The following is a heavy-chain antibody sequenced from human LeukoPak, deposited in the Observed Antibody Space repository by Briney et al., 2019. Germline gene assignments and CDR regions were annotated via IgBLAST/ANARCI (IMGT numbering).Heavy chain of an antibody. CDR1: GFSFSSYG. D-gene: IGHD3-10*01. CDR2: IIVSSSFM. V-gene: IGHV3-21*01. J-gene: IGHJ6*03. Sequence: PGRSLRLSCAASGFSFSSYGMHWVRQAPGKGLEWVSSIIVSSSFMYYADSVKGRFAISRDNAKKSLYLQMNSLRAEDTAVYYCAIQAPSGYYMDVWSKGTTVTVSS. CDR3: AIQAPSGYYMDV.